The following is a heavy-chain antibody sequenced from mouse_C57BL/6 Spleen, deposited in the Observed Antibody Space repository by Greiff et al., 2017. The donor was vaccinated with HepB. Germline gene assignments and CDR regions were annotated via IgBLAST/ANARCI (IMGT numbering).Heavy chain of an antibody. V-gene: IGHV10-1*01. J-gene: IGHJ2*01. CDR2: IRSKSNNYAT. Sequence: EVKLMESGGGLVQPKGSLKLSCAASGFSFNTYAMNWVRQAPGKGLEWVARIRSKSNNYATYYADSVKDRFTISRDDSESMLYLQMNNLKTEDTAMYYCVRHVPQLFFDYWGQGTTLTVSS. CDR3: VRHVPQLFFDY. CDR1: GFSFNTYA. D-gene: IGHD4-1*02.